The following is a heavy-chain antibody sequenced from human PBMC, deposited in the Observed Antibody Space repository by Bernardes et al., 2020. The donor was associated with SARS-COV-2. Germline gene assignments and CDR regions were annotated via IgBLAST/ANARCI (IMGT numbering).Heavy chain of an antibody. D-gene: IGHD1-26*01. Sequence: LRLSCAASGFTFSSYAMHWVRQAPGKGLEWVAVISYDGSNKYYADSVKGRFTISRDNSKNTLYLQMNSLRAEDTAVYYCARVYSGSYLGYFDYWGQGTLVTVSS. CDR3: ARVYSGSYLGYFDY. CDR2: ISYDGSNK. J-gene: IGHJ4*02. CDR1: GFTFSSYA. V-gene: IGHV3-30-3*01.